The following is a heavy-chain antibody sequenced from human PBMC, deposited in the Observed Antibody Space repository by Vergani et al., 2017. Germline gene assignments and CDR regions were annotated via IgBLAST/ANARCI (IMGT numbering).Heavy chain of an antibody. CDR1: GGTFSSYA. CDR3: ARDRYYLGSGSYPYFYYYGLDV. V-gene: IGHV1-69*12. Sequence: QVQLVQCGAEVKKPGSSVKVSCKASGGTFSSYAISWVRQAPGQGLEWMGGIIPIFGTANYAQKFQGRVTITADESTSTAYMELSSLRSEDTGVYYCARDRYYLGSGSYPYFYYYGLDVWGQGTAVTVSS. CDR2: IIPIFGTA. J-gene: IGHJ6*02. D-gene: IGHD3-10*01.